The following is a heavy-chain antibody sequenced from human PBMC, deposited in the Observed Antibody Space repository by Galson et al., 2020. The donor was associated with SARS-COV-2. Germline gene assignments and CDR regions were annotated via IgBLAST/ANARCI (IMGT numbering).Heavy chain of an antibody. V-gene: IGHV3-11*01. CDR2: ISNTASII. J-gene: IGHJ3*01. Sequence: GESLKISCAASGFSFSDFYMSWIRQSPGKGLEWVSIISNTASIIQYGDSAEGRFTISRDNAKNSLYLQMNTLRAEDTAVYYCARRLLVDENIRPDAFDVWGQGTMVTVSS. CDR1: GFSFSDFY. D-gene: IGHD6-13*01. CDR3: ARRLLVDENIRPDAFDV.